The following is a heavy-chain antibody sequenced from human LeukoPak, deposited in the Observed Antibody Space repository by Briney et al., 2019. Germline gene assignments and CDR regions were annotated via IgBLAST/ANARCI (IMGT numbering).Heavy chain of an antibody. J-gene: IGHJ4*02. Sequence: GGSLRLSCAASGFTFSTNWMSWVRQAPGKGLEWVANIKQDGSEKNYVDSVKGRFTISRDNAKSSLYLQMNSLRVEDTAVYYCAKAGNGFGYWGQGALDTVSS. D-gene: IGHD2-8*01. CDR1: GFTFSTNW. CDR2: IKQDGSEK. CDR3: AKAGNGFGY. V-gene: IGHV3-7*01.